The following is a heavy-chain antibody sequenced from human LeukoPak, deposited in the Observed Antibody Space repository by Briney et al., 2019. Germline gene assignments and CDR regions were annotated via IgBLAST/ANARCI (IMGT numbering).Heavy chain of an antibody. CDR2: INHSGST. CDR1: GGSISSSTFY. J-gene: IGHJ3*02. Sequence: SETLSLTCTVSGGSISSSTFYWGWIRQPPGKGLEWIGEINHSGSTNYNPSLKSRVTISVDTSKNQFSLKLSSVTAADTAVYYCARRGFVKRYCSGGSCYDTTRNAFDIWGQGTMVTVSS. V-gene: IGHV4-39*07. CDR3: ARRGFVKRYCSGGSCYDTTRNAFDI. D-gene: IGHD2-15*01.